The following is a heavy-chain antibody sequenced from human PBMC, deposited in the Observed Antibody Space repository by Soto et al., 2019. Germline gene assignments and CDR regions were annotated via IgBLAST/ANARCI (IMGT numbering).Heavy chain of an antibody. Sequence: QVQLQESGPGLVKPSETLSLTCTVSGGSISSYYWSWIRQPPGKGLEWIGYIYYSGSTNYNPSLKSRVTISVDTSKNQFSLKLSSVTAADTAVYYCARRAGYFNWFDPWGQGTLVTVSS. CDR2: IYYSGST. CDR3: ARRAGYFNWFDP. J-gene: IGHJ5*02. V-gene: IGHV4-59*01. CDR1: GGSISSYY. D-gene: IGHD5-18*01.